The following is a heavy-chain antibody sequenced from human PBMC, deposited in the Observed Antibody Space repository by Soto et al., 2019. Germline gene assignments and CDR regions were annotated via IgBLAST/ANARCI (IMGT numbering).Heavy chain of an antibody. D-gene: IGHD3-3*01. CDR2: IYPGDSDT. CDR1: GYSFTSYW. V-gene: IGHV5-51*01. CDR3: ARHGAETIFGVVSQAYYYYGMDV. Sequence: GESLKISCNGSGYSFTSYWIGWVRQMPGKGLEWMGIIYPGDSDTRYSPSFQGQVTISADKSISTAYLQWSSLKASDTAMYYCARHGAETIFGVVSQAYYYYGMDVWGQGTTVTV. J-gene: IGHJ6*02.